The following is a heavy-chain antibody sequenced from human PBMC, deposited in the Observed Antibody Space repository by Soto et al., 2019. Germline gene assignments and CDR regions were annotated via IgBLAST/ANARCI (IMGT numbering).Heavy chain of an antibody. D-gene: IGHD3-3*01. CDR1: GGTFSSYA. CDR3: ASGTTGFLPYDY. J-gene: IGHJ4*02. V-gene: IGHV1-69*13. CDR2: IIPIFGTA. Sequence: SVKVSCKASGGTFSSYAISWVRQAPGQGLEWMGGIIPIFGTANYAHQFQGRVTITADESTSTAYMELSSLRSEDTAVYYCASGTTGFLPYDYWGQGTLVTVSS.